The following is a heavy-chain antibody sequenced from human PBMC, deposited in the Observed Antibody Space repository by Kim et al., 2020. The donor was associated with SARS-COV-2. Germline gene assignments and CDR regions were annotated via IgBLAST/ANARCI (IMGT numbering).Heavy chain of an antibody. Sequence: SETLSLTCTVSGASVVENNYYWVWHRQPPGKGLEWIGDFYYSTNTYYNSALKGRVAISRDSSKNHFYLTLTSLIASATAIYFCAARSYNGRDHTDYF. CDR3: AARSYNGRDHTDYF. J-gene: IGHJ1*01. CDR1: GASVVENNYY. CDR2: FYYSTNT. V-gene: IGHV4-39*02. D-gene: IGHD2-8*01.